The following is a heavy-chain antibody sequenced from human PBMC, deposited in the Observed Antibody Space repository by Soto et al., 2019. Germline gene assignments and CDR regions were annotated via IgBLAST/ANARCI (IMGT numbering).Heavy chain of an antibody. J-gene: IGHJ4*02. CDR1: DFTFNSFA. CDR3: VRSLYFDASGPALDY. V-gene: IGHV3-64D*06. CDR2: ISSNGDKT. D-gene: IGHD3-16*02. Sequence: EVQLVESGGDLVQPGGSLRLSCLASDFTFNSFAMHWVRQAPGKGLEYVSAISSNGDKTYYADSVKGRFTLSRDNSKNTLFLHMSRLSLEDTAVYYCVRSLYFDASGPALDYWGQGTLVTVAS.